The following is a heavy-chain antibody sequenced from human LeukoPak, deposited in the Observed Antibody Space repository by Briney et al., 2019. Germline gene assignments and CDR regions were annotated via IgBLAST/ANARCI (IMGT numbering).Heavy chain of an antibody. Sequence: GGSLRLSCAASGFTFRIYSMNWVRQAPGKGLEWVASISGGSNYIYYVDSVKGRFTISRDNANNLLNLQMVSLRAEDTAVYYCARVKDYYGSGGYFDYWGQGTLVTVSS. CDR2: ISGGSNYI. CDR1: GFTFRIYS. CDR3: ARVKDYYGSGGYFDY. J-gene: IGHJ4*02. D-gene: IGHD3-10*01. V-gene: IGHV3-21*04.